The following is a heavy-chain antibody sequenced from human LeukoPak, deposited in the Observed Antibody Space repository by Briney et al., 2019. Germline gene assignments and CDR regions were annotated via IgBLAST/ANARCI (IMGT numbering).Heavy chain of an antibody. J-gene: IGHJ5*02. CDR1: GGSISSSSYY. D-gene: IGHD6-13*01. CDR2: IYYSGST. V-gene: IGHV4-39*07. CDR3: ARVTSWYSLIFWFDP. Sequence: SETLSLTCTVSGGSISSSSYYWGWIRQPPGKGLEWIGSIYYSGSTYYNPSLKSRVTISVDTSKNQFSLKLSSVTAADTAVYYCARVTSWYSLIFWFDPWGQGALVTVSS.